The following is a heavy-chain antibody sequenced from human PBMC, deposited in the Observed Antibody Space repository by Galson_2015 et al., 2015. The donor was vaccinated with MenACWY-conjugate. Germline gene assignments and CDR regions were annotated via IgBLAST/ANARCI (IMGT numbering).Heavy chain of an antibody. CDR2: INAGDGNT. V-gene: IGHV1-3*01. J-gene: IGHJ3*02. Sequence: SVKVSCKASGYTFTSNAVHWLRQAPGQRLEWMAWINAGDGNTKYSQTFQGRVTLTRDTSATTAYMELSSLRSEDTAVYYCARATTETTSFDIWGQGTMVTVSS. CDR3: ARATTETTSFDI. D-gene: IGHD4-17*01. CDR1: GYTFTSNA.